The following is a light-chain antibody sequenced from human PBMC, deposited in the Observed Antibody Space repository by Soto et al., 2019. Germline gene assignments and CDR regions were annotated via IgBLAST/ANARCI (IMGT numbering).Light chain of an antibody. CDR3: SSYRSSSTLGGV. V-gene: IGLV2-14*01. CDR2: DVS. CDR1: SSDVGGYNY. Sequence: QSALTQPASVSGSPGQSITISCTGTSSDVGGYNYVSWYQQHPGKAPKLMIYDVSNRPSGVSNRFSGSKSGNTSSLTISGLQAEDEGDYYCSSYRSSSTLGGVFGTGTKVTVL. J-gene: IGLJ1*01.